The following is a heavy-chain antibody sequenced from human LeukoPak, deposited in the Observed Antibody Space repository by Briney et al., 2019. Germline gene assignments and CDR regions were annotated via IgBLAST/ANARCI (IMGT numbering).Heavy chain of an antibody. V-gene: IGHV3-23*01. Sequence: GGSLRLSCAASGFTFSSYAMSWVRQAPGKGLEWVSVISGSGGSTHYAGSVKGRFTISRDNSENTLYLQMDSLRADDTAVYYCAKGILSVAGRFDYWGQGTLVTVSS. D-gene: IGHD6-19*01. CDR3: AKGILSVAGRFDY. J-gene: IGHJ4*02. CDR1: GFTFSSYA. CDR2: ISGSGGST.